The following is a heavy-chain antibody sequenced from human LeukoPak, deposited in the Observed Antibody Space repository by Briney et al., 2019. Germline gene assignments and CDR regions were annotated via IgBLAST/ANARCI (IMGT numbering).Heavy chain of an antibody. CDR2: MNPNSGNT. V-gene: IGHV1-8*03. J-gene: IGHJ6*03. CDR3: ARGTYYYERSGYYSYYYMDV. D-gene: IGHD3-22*01. CDR1: GYTFTSYD. Sequence: GASVKVSCKASGYTFTSYDINWVRQATGQGLEWMGWMNPNSGNTGYAQKFQGRVTITRNTSISTAYMELSSLRSEDTAVYYCARGTYYYERSGYYSYYYMDVWGKGTTVTVSS.